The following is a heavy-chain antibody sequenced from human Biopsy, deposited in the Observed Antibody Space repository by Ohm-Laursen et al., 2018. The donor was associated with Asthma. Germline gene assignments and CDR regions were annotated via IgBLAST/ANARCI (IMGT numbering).Heavy chain of an antibody. J-gene: IGHJ4*02. Sequence: SLRLSCAASGFTFSRYGMHWVRQAPGKGLEWVAVISSDGTRKYYADSVKGRFNISRDDSKNTLHLQMNSLGAEDTAVYYCARAQSFHGDYWGHYFDNWGQGTLVTVSS. CDR2: ISSDGTRK. D-gene: IGHD4-17*01. CDR3: ARAQSFHGDYWGHYFDN. V-gene: IGHV3-30*03. CDR1: GFTFSRYG.